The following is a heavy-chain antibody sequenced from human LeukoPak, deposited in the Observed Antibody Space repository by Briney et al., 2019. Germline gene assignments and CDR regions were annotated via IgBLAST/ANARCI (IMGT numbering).Heavy chain of an antibody. V-gene: IGHV7-4-1*02. J-gene: IGHJ6*02. CDR1: GYTFINHA. CDR3: ARGEYSASWYTPHGMAV. D-gene: IGHD6-13*01. CDR2: INSNTGNP. Sequence: ASVKVSCKASGYTFINHAINWVRQAPGQGLKWMGWINSNTGNPTYAQGSTGRFVFSLDTSVSTAYLQISSLKAEDTAVYYCARGEYSASWYTPHGMAVWGQGTTVTASS.